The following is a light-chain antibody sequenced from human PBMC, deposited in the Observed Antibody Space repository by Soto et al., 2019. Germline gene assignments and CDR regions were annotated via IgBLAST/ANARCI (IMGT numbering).Light chain of an antibody. V-gene: IGLV2-14*01. J-gene: IGLJ2*01. Sequence: QSALTQPASVSGSPGQSITISCTGTSSDVGGYNYVSWYQQHPGKAPKLMIYDVSSRPLGVSNRFSGSKSGNTASLTISGLQAEDEADYYCSSYTSSSTVVFGGGTKLTVL. CDR2: DVS. CDR3: SSYTSSSTVV. CDR1: SSDVGGYNY.